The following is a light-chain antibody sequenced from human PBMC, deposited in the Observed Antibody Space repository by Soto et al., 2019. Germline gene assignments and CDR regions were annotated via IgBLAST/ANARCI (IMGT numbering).Light chain of an antibody. CDR2: DVS. CDR3: SSYTSSSPVV. J-gene: IGLJ2*01. V-gene: IGLV2-14*01. Sequence: QSVLTQPASVSGSPGQSITISCTGTSSDVGGYNYVSWYQQHPGKAPKLMIYDVSNRPSGVSNRFSGSKSGNTASLTTSGLQAEDEADYYCSSYTSSSPVVFGGGTKLTVL. CDR1: SSDVGGYNY.